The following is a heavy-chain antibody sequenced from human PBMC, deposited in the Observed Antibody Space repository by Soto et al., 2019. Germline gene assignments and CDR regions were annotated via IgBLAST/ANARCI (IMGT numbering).Heavy chain of an antibody. D-gene: IGHD1-1*01. CDR3: AKSLSASPNYFFDS. J-gene: IGHJ4*02. CDR2: ISGSGGIT. Sequence: GVLRLSCAASGFTFSSYAMSWVRQAPGKGLEWVSGISGSGGITYYADSVKGRFTISRDNSKNTLYLQMNSLRADDVAVYFCAKSLSASPNYFFDSWGQGTLVTVSS. CDR1: GFTFSSYA. V-gene: IGHV3-23*01.